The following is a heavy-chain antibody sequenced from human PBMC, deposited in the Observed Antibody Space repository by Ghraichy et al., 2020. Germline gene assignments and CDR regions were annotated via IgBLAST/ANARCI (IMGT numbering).Heavy chain of an antibody. CDR1: GFIFSDYY. V-gene: IGHV3-11*01. J-gene: IGHJ4*02. CDR2: INSGGSIT. Sequence: GGSLRLSCAASGFIFSDYYMGWIRQAPGEGLEWVSYINSGGSITYYADSLKGRFTISRDNTKNSLYLQMNSLRAEDTAVYYCARGGVDSRGYYIDFDHWGQGTQVTVSS. CDR3: ARGGVDSRGYYIDFDH. D-gene: IGHD3-22*01.